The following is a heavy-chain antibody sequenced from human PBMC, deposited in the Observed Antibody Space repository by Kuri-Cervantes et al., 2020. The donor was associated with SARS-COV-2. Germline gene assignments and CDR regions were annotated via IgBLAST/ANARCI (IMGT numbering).Heavy chain of an antibody. CDR2: ISWNSGSI. V-gene: IGHV3-9*01. Sequence: GGSLRLSCAASGFTFDDYAMHWVRQAPGKGLEWVSGISWNSGSIGYADSVKGRFTISRDNSKNTLYLQMNSLRAEDTAVYYCARDRLWLLYSSSLSPYFDYWGQGTLVTVSS. CDR1: GFTFDDYA. D-gene: IGHD3-3*01. CDR3: ARDRLWLLYSSSLSPYFDY. J-gene: IGHJ4*02.